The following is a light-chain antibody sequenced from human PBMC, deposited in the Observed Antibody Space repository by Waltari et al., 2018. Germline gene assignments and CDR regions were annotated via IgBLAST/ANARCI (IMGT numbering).Light chain of an antibody. CDR2: GVS. J-gene: IGLJ3*02. CDR1: NTDVGGYNY. CDR3: SSYTTESTWV. Sequence: QSAPTQPPSVSGSPGQSVTISCPGANTDVGGYNYVSWYQHHPGRAPKLLIYGVSSRPSGVSDRFSGSKSDNTASLTISGLQAEDEADYFCSSYTTESTWVFGGGTRLTVL. V-gene: IGLV2-14*03.